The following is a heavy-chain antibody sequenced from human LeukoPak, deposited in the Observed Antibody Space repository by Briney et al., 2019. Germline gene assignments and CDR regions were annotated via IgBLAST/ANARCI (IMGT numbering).Heavy chain of an antibody. Sequence: GGSLRLSCAASGFTFSSYSMNWVRQAPGKGLEWVSGISWNSGSIGYADSVKGRFTISRDNAKNSLYLQMNSLRAEDTALYYCAKAGITHKAYFDYWGQGTLVTVSS. CDR1: GFTFSSYS. CDR3: AKAGITHKAYFDY. D-gene: IGHD3-10*01. J-gene: IGHJ4*02. V-gene: IGHV3-9*01. CDR2: ISWNSGSI.